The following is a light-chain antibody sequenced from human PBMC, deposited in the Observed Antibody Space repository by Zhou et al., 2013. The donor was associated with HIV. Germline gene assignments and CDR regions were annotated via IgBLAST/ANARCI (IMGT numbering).Light chain of an antibody. CDR1: QSISSW. Sequence: DIQMTQSPSTLSASVGDRVTITCRASQSISSWLAWYQQKPGKAPKLLIYKASSLESGVPSRFSGSGSGTEFTLTISSLQPEDVAAYYCQKYNSAPWTFGQGTKVE. CDR3: QKYNSAPWT. V-gene: IGKV1-5*03. J-gene: IGKJ1*01. CDR2: KAS.